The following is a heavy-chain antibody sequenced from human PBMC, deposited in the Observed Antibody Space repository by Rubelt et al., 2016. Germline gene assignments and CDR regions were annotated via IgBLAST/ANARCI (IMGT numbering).Heavy chain of an antibody. D-gene: IGHD6-19*01. CDR2: ISGSGGST. V-gene: IGHV3-23*01. CDR3: ARSSGWSGDDAFDI. J-gene: IGHJ3*02. Sequence: EVQLLESGGGLVQPGGSLRLSCAASGFTFSSYAMSWVRQAPGKVLEWGSAISGSGGSTYYADSWKVRLTISREKAKNSLYLQMNSLRAEDTAVYYCARSSGWSGDDAFDIWGQGTMVTVSS. CDR1: GFTFSSYA.